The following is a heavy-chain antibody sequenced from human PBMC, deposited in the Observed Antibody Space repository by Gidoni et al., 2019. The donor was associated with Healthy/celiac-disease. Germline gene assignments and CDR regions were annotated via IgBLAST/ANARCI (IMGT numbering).Heavy chain of an antibody. Sequence: EVQLVQSGAEVKQPGESLKISCKGSGYSFTSYWIGWVRQMPGKGLEWMGIIYPGDSDTRYSPSFQGQVTISADKSISTAYLQWSSLKASDTAMYYCASLNRADYGEDDAFDIWGQGTMVTVSS. CDR1: GYSFTSYW. D-gene: IGHD4-17*01. V-gene: IGHV5-51*01. J-gene: IGHJ3*02. CDR2: IYPGDSDT. CDR3: ASLNRADYGEDDAFDI.